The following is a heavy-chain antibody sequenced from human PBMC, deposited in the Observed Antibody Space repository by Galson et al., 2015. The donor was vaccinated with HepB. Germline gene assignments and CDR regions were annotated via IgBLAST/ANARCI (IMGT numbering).Heavy chain of an antibody. CDR1: GDSVSSNYAV. CDR2: TYYRSKWIY. Sequence: CAISGDSVSSNYAVWNWIRQSPSRGLEWLGRTYYRSKWIYDYAESVKSRITITPDTSKNLVSLQLHSVTPAEAAVYYCAYGVDVWGQGTTVTVSS. CDR3: AYGVDV. J-gene: IGHJ6*02. V-gene: IGHV6-1*01.